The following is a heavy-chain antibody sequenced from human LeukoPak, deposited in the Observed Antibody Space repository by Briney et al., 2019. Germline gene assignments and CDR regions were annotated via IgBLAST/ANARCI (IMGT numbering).Heavy chain of an antibody. Sequence: SETLSLTCAVYGGSFSGYYWSWIRQPPGKGLEWIGEINHSGSTNYNPSLKSRVTISVDTSKNQFSLKLSSVTAADTAVYYCARDNVLRFLEWPRGWFDPWGRGTLVTVSS. V-gene: IGHV4-34*01. J-gene: IGHJ5*02. CDR1: GGSFSGYY. D-gene: IGHD3-3*01. CDR2: INHSGST. CDR3: ARDNVLRFLEWPRGWFDP.